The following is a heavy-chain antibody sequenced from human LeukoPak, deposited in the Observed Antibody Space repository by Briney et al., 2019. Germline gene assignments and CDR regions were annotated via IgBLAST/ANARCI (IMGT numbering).Heavy chain of an antibody. CDR3: ARGSIVATRFDY. Sequence: PSETLSLTCTVSGYSISSGYYWGWIRQPPGKGLEWIGNIFYSGTTDYNPSLKSRVTISVDTSKNQFSLKLSSVTAADTAVYYCARGSIVATRFDYWGQGTLVTVSS. D-gene: IGHD5-12*01. J-gene: IGHJ4*02. CDR1: GYSISSGYY. CDR2: IFYSGTT. V-gene: IGHV4-38-2*02.